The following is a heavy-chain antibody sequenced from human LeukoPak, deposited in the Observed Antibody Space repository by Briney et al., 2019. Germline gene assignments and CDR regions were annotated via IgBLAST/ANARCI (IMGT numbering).Heavy chain of an antibody. Sequence: GGSLRLSCAASGFTFSSYAMSWVRQAPGKGLEWVSAISGSGGSTYYADSVKGRFTISRDNSKNTLYLQMNSLRAEDTAVYYCAKAQSWNYYDILSAFDIWGQGTMVTVSS. D-gene: IGHD3-22*01. CDR2: ISGSGGST. CDR1: GFTFSSYA. J-gene: IGHJ3*02. CDR3: AKAQSWNYYDILSAFDI. V-gene: IGHV3-23*01.